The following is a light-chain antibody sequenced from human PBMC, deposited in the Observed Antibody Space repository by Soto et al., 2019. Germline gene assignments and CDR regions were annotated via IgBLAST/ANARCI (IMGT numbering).Light chain of an antibody. CDR2: GAS. Sequence: EVVMTQSPATLSVSPGERVTLSCRASQSINAHLAWYQQKPRQAPRLLIHGASTRATGMPARFSGSGYGTEFILTISSLQSEDFAVYYCQQYNTSLWTFGQGTKVEIQ. CDR1: QSINAH. V-gene: IGKV3-15*01. J-gene: IGKJ1*01. CDR3: QQYNTSLWT.